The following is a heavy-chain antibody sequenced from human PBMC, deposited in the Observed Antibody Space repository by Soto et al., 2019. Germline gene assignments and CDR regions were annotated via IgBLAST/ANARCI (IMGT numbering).Heavy chain of an antibody. CDR3: ARDRSSIVSSGSNWFDP. Sequence: QVQLVESGGGVVQPGRSLRLSCAASGFTFSSYGMHWVRQAPGKGLECVAVIWYDGSNKYYADSVKGRFTISRDNSKNTLYLQMNSLSAEDTAVYYCARDRSSIVSSGSNWFDPWGQGTLVTVSS. CDR1: GFTFSSYG. CDR2: IWYDGSNK. D-gene: IGHD3-22*01. J-gene: IGHJ5*02. V-gene: IGHV3-33*01.